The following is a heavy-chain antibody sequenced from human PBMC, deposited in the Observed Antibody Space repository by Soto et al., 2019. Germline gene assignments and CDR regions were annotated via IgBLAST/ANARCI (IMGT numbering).Heavy chain of an antibody. D-gene: IGHD2-8*01. V-gene: IGHV6-1*01. CDR2: TYYRSKWYN. J-gene: IGHJ4*02. CDR1: GDSVSSNSAA. CDR3: ARIFYCTNGVCYRPFDY. Sequence: SQTLSLTCAISGDSVSSNSAAWHWIRQSPSRGLEWLGRTYYRSKWYNDYAVSVKSRININPDTSKNQFSLQLKSVTPEDTAMYYCARIFYCTNGVCYRPFDYWGQGTLVTVSS.